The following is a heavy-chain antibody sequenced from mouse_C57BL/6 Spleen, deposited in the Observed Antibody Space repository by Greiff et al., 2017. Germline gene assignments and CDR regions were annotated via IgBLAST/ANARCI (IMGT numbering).Heavy chain of an antibody. CDR2: INPSSGYT. V-gene: IGHV1-7*01. CDR3: ARTPIYYYGSSYEGYWYFDV. D-gene: IGHD1-1*01. CDR1: GYTFTSYW. Sequence: QVQLQQSGAELAKPGASVKLSCKASGYTFTSYWMHWVKQRPGQGLEWIGYINPSSGYTKYNQKFKDKATLTADKSSSTAYMQLSSLTYEDSAVYYCARTPIYYYGSSYEGYWYFDVWGTGTTVTVSS. J-gene: IGHJ1*03.